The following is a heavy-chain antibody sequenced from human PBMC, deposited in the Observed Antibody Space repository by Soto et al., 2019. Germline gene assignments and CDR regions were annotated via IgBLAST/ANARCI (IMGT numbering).Heavy chain of an antibody. Sequence: ASVKVSCKASGYTFTGYYMHWVRQAPGQGLEWMGWINPNSGGTNYAQKFQGWVTMTRDTSISTAYMELSRLRSDDTAVYYCARDRRWLQFSYGMDVWGQGTTVTVSS. J-gene: IGHJ6*02. CDR2: INPNSGGT. D-gene: IGHD5-12*01. CDR1: GYTFTGYY. CDR3: ARDRRWLQFSYGMDV. V-gene: IGHV1-2*04.